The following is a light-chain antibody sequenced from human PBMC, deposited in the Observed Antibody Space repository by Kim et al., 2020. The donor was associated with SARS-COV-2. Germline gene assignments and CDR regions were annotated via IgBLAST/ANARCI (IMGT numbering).Light chain of an antibody. CDR2: LEGSGSY. J-gene: IGLJ2*01. Sequence: QPVLTQSSSASASLGSSVKLTCTLSSGHSSYIIAWHQQQPGKAPRYLMKLEGSGSYNKGSGVPDRFSGSSSGADRYLTISNLQSEDEADYYCETWDSNTVGGGTQLTVL. CDR1: SGHSSYI. CDR3: ETWDSNT. V-gene: IGLV4-60*03.